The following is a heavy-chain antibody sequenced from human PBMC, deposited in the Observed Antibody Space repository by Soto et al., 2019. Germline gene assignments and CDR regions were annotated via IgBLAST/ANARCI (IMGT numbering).Heavy chain of an antibody. J-gene: IGHJ6*02. D-gene: IGHD1-26*01. Sequence: SVKVSCKASGGTFSSYAISWVRQAPGQGLEWMGGIIPIFGTANYAQKFQGRVTITADKSTSTAYMELSSLRSEDTAVYYCARRGKGADRAEGHYYYYGMDVWGQGTTVTVSS. CDR2: IIPIFGTA. CDR1: GGTFSSYA. V-gene: IGHV1-69*06. CDR3: ARRGKGADRAEGHYYYYGMDV.